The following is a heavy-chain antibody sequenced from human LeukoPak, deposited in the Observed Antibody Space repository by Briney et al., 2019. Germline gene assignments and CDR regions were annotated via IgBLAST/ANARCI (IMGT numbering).Heavy chain of an antibody. CDR1: GFTFSNYA. Sequence: GGSLRLSCAASGFTFSNYAMHWVRQAPGKGLEWVALISYDGSNEFYADSVKGRFTISRDDSKNTLYLQMNSLRAEDTAVYYCARRRDYGYFDYWGQGTLVTVSS. CDR3: ARRRDYGYFDY. D-gene: IGHD4-17*01. V-gene: IGHV3-30*04. CDR2: ISYDGSNE. J-gene: IGHJ4*02.